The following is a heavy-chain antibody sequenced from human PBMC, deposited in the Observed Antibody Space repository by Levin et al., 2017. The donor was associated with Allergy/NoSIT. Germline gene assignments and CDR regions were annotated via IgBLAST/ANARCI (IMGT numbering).Heavy chain of an antibody. D-gene: IGHD1-14*01. Sequence: ASVKVSCKASGYTFTAYYMHWVRQAPGQGLEWIGWINPNSGGTNYAQKFQGRVMMTRDTSTSTAYMEVSSLRSDDTGVYCCASGLYIDYWGPGPQVTVSS. CDR1: GYTFTAYY. J-gene: IGHJ4*01. CDR3: ASGLYIDY. V-gene: IGHV1-2*02. CDR2: INPNSGGT.